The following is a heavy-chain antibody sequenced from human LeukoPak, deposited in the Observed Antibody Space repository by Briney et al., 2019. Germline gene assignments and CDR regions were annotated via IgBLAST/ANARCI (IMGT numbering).Heavy chain of an antibody. CDR3: ARDRGSEGDFWSGYYTQLPGPFDY. CDR1: GFTFSTYW. J-gene: IGHJ4*02. Sequence: PGGSLRLSCAASGFTFSTYWMHWVRQAPGKGLVWVSRINTDGSTTTYADSVKGRFTISRDNAKNSLYLQMNSLRAEDTAVYYCARDRGSEGDFWSGYYTQLPGPFDYWGQGTLVTVSS. V-gene: IGHV3-74*01. D-gene: IGHD3-3*01. CDR2: INTDGSTT.